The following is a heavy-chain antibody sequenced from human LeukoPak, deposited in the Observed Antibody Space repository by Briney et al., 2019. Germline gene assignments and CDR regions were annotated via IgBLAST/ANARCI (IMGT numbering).Heavy chain of an antibody. CDR2: MNPNSGNT. D-gene: IGHD6-6*01. CDR3: ARGGRIEVTQPVDY. V-gene: IGHV1-8*02. Sequence: ASVKVSCKASGYTFTSYDINWVRQAPGQGLEWMGWMNPNSGNTGYAQKFQGRVTMTRNTSISTAYMELSSLRSEDTAVYYCARGGRIEVTQPVDYWGQGTLVTVSS. CDR1: GYTFTSYD. J-gene: IGHJ4*02.